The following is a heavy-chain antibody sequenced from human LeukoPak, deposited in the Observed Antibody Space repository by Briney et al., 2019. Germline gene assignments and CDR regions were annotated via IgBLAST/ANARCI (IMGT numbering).Heavy chain of an antibody. V-gene: IGHV1-69*02. D-gene: IGHD3-22*01. Sequence: GSSVKVSCKASGGTFSIYTISWVRQAPGQGLEWMGRIIPIFGIANYAQKFQGRVTITADKSTSTAYLELSSLRSEDTAVYYCARAPTMIVGWFDPWGQGTLVTVSS. J-gene: IGHJ5*02. CDR3: ARAPTMIVGWFDP. CDR2: IIPIFGIA. CDR1: GGTFSIYT.